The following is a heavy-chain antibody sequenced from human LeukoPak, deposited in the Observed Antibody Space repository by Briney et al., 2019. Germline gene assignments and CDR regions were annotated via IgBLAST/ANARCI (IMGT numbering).Heavy chain of an antibody. CDR3: ARVGGDQVGY. CDR2: IYNNGNT. D-gene: IGHD4-17*01. J-gene: IGHJ4*02. Sequence: PGGSLRLSYAASGLTVSSKYMSWVRQAPGKGLEWVSVIYNNGNTHYADSVKGRFTISRDNSKNTLYLQMNSLRAEDTAVYYCARVGGDQVGYWGQGTLVTVSS. V-gene: IGHV3-53*01. CDR1: GLTVSSKY.